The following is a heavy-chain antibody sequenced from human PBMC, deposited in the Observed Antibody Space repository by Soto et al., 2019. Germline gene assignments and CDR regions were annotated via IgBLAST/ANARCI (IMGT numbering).Heavy chain of an antibody. CDR2: ISTNGGST. Sequence: PGGSLRLSCSASGFTFSIYAMHWVRQAPGKGLEYVSSISTNGGSTHYADSVKGRFTISRDNSKNTVYLQMNSLRAEDTSVYYCAKEGGLSGSYYISSSYYFDYWGQGTLVTVSS. CDR3: AKEGGLSGSYYISSSYYFDY. J-gene: IGHJ4*02. D-gene: IGHD1-26*01. CDR1: GFTFSIYA. V-gene: IGHV3-64*04.